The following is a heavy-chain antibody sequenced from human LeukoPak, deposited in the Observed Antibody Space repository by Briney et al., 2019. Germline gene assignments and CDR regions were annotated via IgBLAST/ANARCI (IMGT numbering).Heavy chain of an antibody. CDR1: GGTFSSYA. CDR2: IIPILGIA. J-gene: IGHJ5*02. CDR3: ARDLYDSSGLRFDP. Sequence: SVKVSCKASGGTFSSYAISWVRQAPGQGLEWMGRIIPILGIANYAQKFQGRVTITADKSTSTAYMELSSLRSDDTAVYYCARDLYDSSGLRFDPWGQGTLVTVSS. V-gene: IGHV1-69*04. D-gene: IGHD3-22*01.